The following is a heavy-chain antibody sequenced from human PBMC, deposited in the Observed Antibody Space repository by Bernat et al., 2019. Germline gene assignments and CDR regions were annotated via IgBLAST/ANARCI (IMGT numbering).Heavy chain of an antibody. CDR2: ISYDGSNK. V-gene: IGHV3-30*18. CDR3: AKDVRWKAVAGSLGGY. CDR1: GFTFSSYG. Sequence: QVQLVESGGGVVQPGRSLRLSCAASGFTFSSYGMHWVRQAPGKGLEWAAVISYDGSNKYYAASVKGRFTISRDNSKNTLYLQMNSLRAEDTAVYYWAKDVRWKAVAGSLGGYWGQGTLVTVSS. J-gene: IGHJ4*02. D-gene: IGHD6-19*01.